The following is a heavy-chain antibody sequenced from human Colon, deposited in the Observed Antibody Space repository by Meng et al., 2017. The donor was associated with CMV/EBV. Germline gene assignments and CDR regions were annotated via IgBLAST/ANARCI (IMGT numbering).Heavy chain of an antibody. D-gene: IGHD2-15*01. V-gene: IGHV3-11*01. Sequence: LSCVVSGFSISDYYVRWIRQAPGKGLEWISYIGGGAGVTYYADSLKGRFTISRDNARKSLYLQMASLRVEDTAIYYCARGRRDIGFDSWGQGALVTVSS. CDR2: IGGGAGVT. CDR1: GFSISDYY. CDR3: ARGRRDIGFDS. J-gene: IGHJ4*02.